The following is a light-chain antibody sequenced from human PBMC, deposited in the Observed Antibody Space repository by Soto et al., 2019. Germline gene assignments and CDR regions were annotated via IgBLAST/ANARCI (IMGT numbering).Light chain of an antibody. J-gene: IGLJ2*01. CDR1: SSDVGGYNY. Sequence: QSALTQPASVSGSPGQSITISCTGTSSDVGGYNYVSWYQQHPGKAPKLMIYDVSNRPSGVSNRFSGSKSGNTASLTISGLQDEDEADYYCSSYTSSSILFGGGTKVTVL. CDR3: SSYTSSSIL. CDR2: DVS. V-gene: IGLV2-14*01.